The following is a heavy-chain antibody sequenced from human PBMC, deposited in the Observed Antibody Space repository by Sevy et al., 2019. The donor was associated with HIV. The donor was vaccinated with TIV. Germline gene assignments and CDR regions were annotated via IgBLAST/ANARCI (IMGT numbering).Heavy chain of an antibody. J-gene: IGHJ4*02. CDR1: GFTFSDAW. Sequence: GGSLRLSCAASGFTFSDAWMSWVRQAPGKGLERVGRIKSKTDSATRDFAAPVKGRFSISRDDSKNMVYLQMSSLKTEDTAVYYCTAGTGRSDFDYWGQGSLVTVSS. CDR3: TAGTGRSDFDY. CDR2: IKSKTDSATR. V-gene: IGHV3-15*01. D-gene: IGHD2-15*01.